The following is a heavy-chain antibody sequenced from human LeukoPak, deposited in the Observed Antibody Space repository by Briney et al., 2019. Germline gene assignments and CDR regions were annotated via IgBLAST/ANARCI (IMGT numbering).Heavy chain of an antibody. V-gene: IGHV3-30*02. CDR2: IRYDGSNGSNK. CDR1: GFTFSSYG. J-gene: IGHJ3*02. CDR3: AKPKHDVVTRAIWPDAFDI. Sequence: GGSLRLSCTASGFTFSSYGMHWVRQAPGKGLEWVAFIRYDGSNGSNKYNADSVKGRFTISRDNSKNTLYLQMNSLRAEDTAVYYCAKPKHDVVTRAIWPDAFDIWGQGTKVTVSS. D-gene: IGHD4-23*01.